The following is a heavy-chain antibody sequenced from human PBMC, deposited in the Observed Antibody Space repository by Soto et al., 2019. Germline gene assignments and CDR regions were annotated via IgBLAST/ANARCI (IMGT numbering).Heavy chain of an antibody. CDR1: GGSISSGGYY. CDR3: ARNNYYDSSGYSTAFFDY. Sequence: SETLSLTCTVSGGSISSGGYYWSWIRQHPGKGLEWIGYIYYSGSTYYNPSLKSRVTISVDTSKNQFSLKLSSVTAADTAMYYCARNNYYDSSGYSTAFFDYWGQGTLVTVSS. J-gene: IGHJ4*02. D-gene: IGHD3-22*01. CDR2: IYYSGST. V-gene: IGHV4-31*03.